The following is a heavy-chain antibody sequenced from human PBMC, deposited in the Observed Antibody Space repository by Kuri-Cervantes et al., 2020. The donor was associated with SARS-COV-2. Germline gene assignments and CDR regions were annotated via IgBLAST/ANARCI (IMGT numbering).Heavy chain of an antibody. CDR3: ARVMSTSSIAARPRPYYFDY. D-gene: IGHD6-6*01. CDR1: GGSVSSGSYY. J-gene: IGHJ4*02. Sequence: GSLRLSCTVSGGSVSSGSYYWGWIRQPPGKGLEWIGYIYYSGSTNYNPSLKSRVTISVDTSKNQFSLKLSSVTAADTAVYYCARVMSTSSIAARPRPYYFDYWGQGTLVTVSS. V-gene: IGHV4-61*01. CDR2: IYYSGST.